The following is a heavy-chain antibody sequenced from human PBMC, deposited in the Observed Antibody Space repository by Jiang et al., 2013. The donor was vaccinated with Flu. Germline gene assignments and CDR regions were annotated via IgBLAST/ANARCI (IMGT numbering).Heavy chain of an antibody. CDR1: GYTFTGYY. V-gene: IGHV1-2*02. J-gene: IGHJ4*02. CDR3: ARAKQWLVFLGVFDY. D-gene: IGHD6-19*01. Sequence: KKPGASVKVSCKASGYTFTGYYMHWVRQAPGQGLEWMGWINPNSGGTNYAXKFQGRVTMTRDTSISTAYMELSRLRSDDTAVYYCARAKQWLVFLGVFDYWGQGTLVTVSS. CDR2: INPNSGGT.